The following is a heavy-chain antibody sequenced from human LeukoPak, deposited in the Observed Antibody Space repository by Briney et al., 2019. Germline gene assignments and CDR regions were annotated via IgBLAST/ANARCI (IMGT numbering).Heavy chain of an antibody. V-gene: IGHV4-34*01. J-gene: IGHJ6*03. CDR3: TTGCSSTSCYWYYYTDV. D-gene: IGHD2-2*01. Sequence: SETLSLTCAVYGGSFSGYYWSWIRQPPGKGLEWIGEINQSGSTNYNPSLKSRVTISVDTSKKQFSLRLSPVTAADTAVYYCTTGCSSTSCYWYYYTDVWGKGTTVTVSS. CDR1: GGSFSGYY. CDR2: INQSGST.